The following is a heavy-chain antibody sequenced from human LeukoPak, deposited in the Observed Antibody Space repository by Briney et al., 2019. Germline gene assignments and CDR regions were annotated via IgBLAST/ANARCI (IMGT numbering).Heavy chain of an antibody. V-gene: IGHV1-2*02. Sequence: VASVKVSCKASGYTFTGYYMHWVRQAPGQGLEWMGWINPNSGGTNYAQKFQGRVTMTRDTSISTAYMELSRLRSDDTAVYYCARGKGSSWYYFDYWGQGTLVTVSS. CDR3: ARGKGSSWYYFDY. CDR2: INPNSGGT. CDR1: GYTFTGYY. J-gene: IGHJ4*02. D-gene: IGHD6-13*01.